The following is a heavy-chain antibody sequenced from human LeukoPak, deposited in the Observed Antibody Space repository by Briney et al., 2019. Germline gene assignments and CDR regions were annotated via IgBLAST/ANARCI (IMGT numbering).Heavy chain of an antibody. V-gene: IGHV3-7*01. D-gene: IGHD3-10*01. CDR1: GFNFRGDW. Sequence: GGSLRLSCAASGFNFRGDWMSWVRQAPGKGLESVAIIKEDAGEKYYAESVRGRFTISRDNAKNSLYLQMNNLRDEDTAVYYCVRDGRSGERTAFNIWGQGTKVTVSS. CDR3: VRDGRSGERTAFNI. CDR2: IKEDAGEK. J-gene: IGHJ3*02.